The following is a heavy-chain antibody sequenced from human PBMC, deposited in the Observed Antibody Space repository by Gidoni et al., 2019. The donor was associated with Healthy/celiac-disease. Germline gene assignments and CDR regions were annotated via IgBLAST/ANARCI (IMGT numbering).Heavy chain of an antibody. CDR2: IYHSGST. CDR3: ARYGYSYGPYYYYYMDV. V-gene: IGHV4-38-2*01. Sequence: QVQLQESGPGLVKPSETPSLTCPVSGYSISSGYYWGWIRPPPGKGLEWIGSIYHSGSTYYNPSLKSRGTISVDTSKNQFSLKLSSVTAADTAVYYCARYGYSYGPYYYYYMDVWGKGTTVTVSS. D-gene: IGHD5-18*01. J-gene: IGHJ6*03. CDR1: GYSISSGYY.